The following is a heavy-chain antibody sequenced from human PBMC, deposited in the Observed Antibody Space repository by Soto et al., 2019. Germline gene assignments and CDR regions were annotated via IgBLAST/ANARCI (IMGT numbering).Heavy chain of an antibody. CDR2: IWYDGSNK. Sequence: GGSLRLSCAASGFTFSSYGMHWVRQAPGKGLEWVAVIWYDGSNKYYADSVKGRFTISRDNSKNTLYLQMNSLRAEDTAVYYCARDSRGYLPSPLDSSGYYMDWGQGTLVTVSS. CDR3: ARDSRGYLPSPLDSSGYYMD. CDR1: GFTFSSYG. V-gene: IGHV3-33*01. J-gene: IGHJ4*02. D-gene: IGHD3-22*01.